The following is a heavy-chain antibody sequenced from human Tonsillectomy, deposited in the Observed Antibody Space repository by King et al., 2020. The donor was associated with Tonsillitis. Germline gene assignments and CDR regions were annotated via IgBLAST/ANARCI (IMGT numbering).Heavy chain of an antibody. Sequence: VQLVESGGGLIQPGGSLRLSCAASEFIVSRNYMSWVRQAPGKGLEWVSVIYSDGSTYYAGSVKDRFTISRDNSKNTLYLQMNSLRAEDTAVYYCAGDPGLPNGMDVWGQGTTVTGSS. V-gene: IGHV3-53*01. CDR3: AGDPGLPNGMDV. J-gene: IGHJ6*02. CDR1: EFIVSRNY. CDR2: IYSDGST. D-gene: IGHD4-11*01.